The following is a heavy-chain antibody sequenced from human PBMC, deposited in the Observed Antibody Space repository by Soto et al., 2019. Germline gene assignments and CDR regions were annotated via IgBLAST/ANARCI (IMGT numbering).Heavy chain of an antibody. V-gene: IGHV4-31*03. Sequence: PSETLSLTCSVSGGSINSGGYHWTWIRQHPEKGLEWIGYIYYRGNTYYNPSLRSRLTISVDTSKNQFSLNLTSVTAADTAVYYCARTSDIGFRDWFDPWGQGTRVTV. CDR2: IYYRGNT. CDR3: ARTSDIGFRDWFDP. CDR1: GGSINSGGYH. D-gene: IGHD3-9*01. J-gene: IGHJ5*02.